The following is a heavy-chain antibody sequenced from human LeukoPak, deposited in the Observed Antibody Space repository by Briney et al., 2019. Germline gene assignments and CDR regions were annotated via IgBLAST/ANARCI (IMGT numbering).Heavy chain of an antibody. V-gene: IGHV4-39*07. J-gene: IGHJ4*02. CDR1: GGSISSSSYY. D-gene: IGHD3-22*01. CDR2: IYYSGST. Sequence: SETLSLTCTVSGGSISSSSYYWGWIRQPPGKGLEWIGSIYYSGSTYYNPSLKSRVTISVDTSKNQFSLKLSSVTAADTAVYYCARDTRGYDSSGFDYWGQGTLVTVSS. CDR3: ARDTRGYDSSGFDY.